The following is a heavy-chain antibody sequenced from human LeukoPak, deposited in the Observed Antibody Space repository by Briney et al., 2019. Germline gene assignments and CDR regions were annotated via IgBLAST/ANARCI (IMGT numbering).Heavy chain of an antibody. CDR2: FDPEDGET. V-gene: IGHV1-24*01. Sequence: EASVKVSCKASGYTFTGYYMHWVRQAPGKGLEWMGGFDPEDGETIYAQKFQGRVTMIEDTSTDTAYMELSSLRSEDTAVYYCATEVAFGGVIAHDAFDIWGQGTMVTVSS. CDR1: GYTFTGYY. D-gene: IGHD3-16*02. J-gene: IGHJ3*02. CDR3: ATEVAFGGVIAHDAFDI.